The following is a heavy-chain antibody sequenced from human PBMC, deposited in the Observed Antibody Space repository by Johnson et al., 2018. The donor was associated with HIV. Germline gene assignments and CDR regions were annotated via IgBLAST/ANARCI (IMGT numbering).Heavy chain of an antibody. CDR2: IYSGGST. J-gene: IGHJ3*02. CDR3: AIPSPYYYDSSAFDI. CDR1: GFTVSSNY. V-gene: IGHV3-53*01. Sequence: VQLVESGGGLIQPGGSLRLSCAASGFTVSSNYMSWVRQAPGKGLEWVAVIYSGGSTYYADSVKGRCTISRDNSKNTLYLQINSLRAEDTAVYYCAIPSPYYYDSSAFDIWGQGTMVTVSS. D-gene: IGHD3-22*01.